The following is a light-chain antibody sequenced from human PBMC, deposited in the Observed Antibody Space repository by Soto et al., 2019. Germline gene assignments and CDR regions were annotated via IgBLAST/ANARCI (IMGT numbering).Light chain of an antibody. CDR2: DVT. J-gene: IGLJ1*01. V-gene: IGLV2-11*01. CDR1: SSDVGGYNY. CDR3: NSYAGSYTLYV. Sequence: QSVLTQPRSVSGSPGQSVAMSCAGTSSDVGGYNYVSWYQQHPGKAPKLMIYDVTKRPSGVPDRFSGSKSGNTASLTISGLQAEDEADYYCNSYAGSYTLYVFGTGTKVXV.